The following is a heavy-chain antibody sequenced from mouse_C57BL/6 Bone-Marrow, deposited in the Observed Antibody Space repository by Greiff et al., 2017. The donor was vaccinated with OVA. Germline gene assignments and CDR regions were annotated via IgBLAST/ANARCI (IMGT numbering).Heavy chain of an antibody. CDR2: IDPSDSYT. CDR1: GYTFTRYW. Sequence: QVQLQHPGAELVRPGTSVKLSCKASGYTFTRYWMHWVKQRPGQGLEWIGVIDPSDSYTNYNQKFKGKATLTVDTSSSTAYMQLSSLTSEDSAVYYCARSGYGKAWFAYWGQGTLVTVSA. CDR3: ARSGYGKAWFAY. D-gene: IGHD1-1*01. J-gene: IGHJ3*01. V-gene: IGHV1-59*01.